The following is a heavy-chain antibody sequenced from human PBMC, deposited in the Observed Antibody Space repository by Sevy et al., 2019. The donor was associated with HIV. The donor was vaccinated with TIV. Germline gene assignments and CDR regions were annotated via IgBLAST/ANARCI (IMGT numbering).Heavy chain of an antibody. CDR3: ARGGRRSSSSVLAAFDY. Sequence: GGSLRLSCAASGFTFSSYWMSWVRQAPGKGLEWVANIKQDGSEKYYVDSVKGRFTISRDNAKNSLYLQMNSLRAEDTAVYSCARGGRRSSSSVLAAFDYWGQGTLVTVSS. CDR1: GFTFSSYW. D-gene: IGHD6-6*01. J-gene: IGHJ4*02. V-gene: IGHV3-7*03. CDR2: IKQDGSEK.